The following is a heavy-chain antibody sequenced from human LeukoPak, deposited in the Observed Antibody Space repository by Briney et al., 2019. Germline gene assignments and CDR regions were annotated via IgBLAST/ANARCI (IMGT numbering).Heavy chain of an antibody. D-gene: IGHD6-19*01. CDR1: GFTFNTYA. CDR2: IRGSGGCT. CDR3: AKTTVGYSSGRYPGWPADC. Sequence: GGSLRLSCEASGFTFNTYAIYWVRQAPGKGLEWVSGIRGSGGCTYYADPVKGRFTISRDNSKNTVYLQMNSLTADDTAVYYCAKTTVGYSSGRYPGWPADCWGQGTLVTVSS. V-gene: IGHV3-23*01. J-gene: IGHJ4*02.